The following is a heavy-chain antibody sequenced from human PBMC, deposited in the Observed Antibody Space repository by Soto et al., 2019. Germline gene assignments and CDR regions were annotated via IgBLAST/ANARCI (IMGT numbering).Heavy chain of an antibody. D-gene: IGHD3-3*01. CDR1: GGSFIGYY. V-gene: IGHV4-34*01. CDR3: ARGRLDFGSGYYTGREYGMDV. CDR2: INHSGST. Sequence: SETLSLTCAVYGGSFIGYYCIFIRHPPFKWLEWMVEINHSGSTNYNPSLKSRVTISVDTSKNQFSLKLSSVTAADTAVYYCARGRLDFGSGYYTGREYGMDVWGQGTTVTVSS. J-gene: IGHJ6*02.